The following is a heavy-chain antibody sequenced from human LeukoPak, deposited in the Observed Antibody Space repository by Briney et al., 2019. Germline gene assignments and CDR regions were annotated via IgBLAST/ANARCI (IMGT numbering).Heavy chain of an antibody. J-gene: IGHJ4*02. V-gene: IGHV4-59*01. CDR3: ARVARPDTSGCYHFDY. Sequence: SETLSLTCSVSGGSISGYYWSWIRQPPGKGLEWIGYIYYSGTTNYNPSLKSRVTISVDMSKNQFSLKLTSVTAADTAVYYCARVARPDTSGCYHFDYWGQGTLVTVSS. CDR2: IYYSGTT. CDR1: GGSISGYY. D-gene: IGHD3-22*01.